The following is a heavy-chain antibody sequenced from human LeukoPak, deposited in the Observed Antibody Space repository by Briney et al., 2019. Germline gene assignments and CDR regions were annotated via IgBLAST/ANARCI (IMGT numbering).Heavy chain of an antibody. D-gene: IGHD2-2*01. CDR3: ARTQYCTSSTSCYFGYFDY. CDR1: GGSISSSY. J-gene: IGHJ4*02. CDR2: INYSGNT. Sequence: KPSETLSLTCTVSGGSISSSYWSWIRQPPGKGLEWIGYINYSGNTNYNPSLKGRVTMSVDMSKNHFSLKLRSVTAADTAVYYCARTQYCTSSTSCYFGYFDYWGQGSLVAVSS. V-gene: IGHV4-59*01.